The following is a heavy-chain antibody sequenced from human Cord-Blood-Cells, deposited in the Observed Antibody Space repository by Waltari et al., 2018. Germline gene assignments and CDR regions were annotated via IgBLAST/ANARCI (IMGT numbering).Heavy chain of an antibody. CDR3: ARDVAAAGWFDP. D-gene: IGHD6-13*01. J-gene: IGHJ5*02. V-gene: IGHV1-2*02. Sequence: QVQLVQSGAEVKKPGASVKVSCKASGYTFTGYYMHWVRQAPGQGLEWMGWIKPNSGGTNDAQKFQGRATMTRDTSISTAYMELSRLRSDDTAVYYCARDVAAAGWFDPWGQGTLVTVSS. CDR1: GYTFTGYY. CDR2: IKPNSGGT.